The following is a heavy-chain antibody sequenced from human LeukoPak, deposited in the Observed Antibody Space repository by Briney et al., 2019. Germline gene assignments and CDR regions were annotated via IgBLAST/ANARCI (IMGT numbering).Heavy chain of an antibody. J-gene: IGHJ4*02. Sequence: SETLSLTCTVSGGSISSSSYYWAWIRQPPGKGLEWIGEINHSGSTNYNPSLKSRVTISVDTSKNQFSLKLSSVTAADTAVYYCAGNPYCSGGSCYPNDYWGQGTLVTVSS. D-gene: IGHD2-15*01. V-gene: IGHV4-39*07. CDR1: GGSISSSSYY. CDR3: AGNPYCSGGSCYPNDY. CDR2: INHSGST.